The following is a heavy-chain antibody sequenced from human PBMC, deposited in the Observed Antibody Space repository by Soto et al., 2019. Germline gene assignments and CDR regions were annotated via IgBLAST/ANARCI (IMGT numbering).Heavy chain of an antibody. Sequence: WSLRLSCAASGFTFTSYGMHWVRQAPGKGLEWVAVISYDGNNKYYADSVKGRLTISRDNSKNTVSLQMNSLRAEDTAVYYCAKERTRHFDYWGQGIPVTVSS. D-gene: IGHD1-1*01. CDR3: AKERTRHFDY. CDR2: ISYDGNNK. J-gene: IGHJ4*02. V-gene: IGHV3-30*18. CDR1: GFTFTSYG.